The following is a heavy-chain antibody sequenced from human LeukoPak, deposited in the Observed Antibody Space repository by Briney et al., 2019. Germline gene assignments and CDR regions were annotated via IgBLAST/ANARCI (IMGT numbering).Heavy chain of an antibody. CDR1: GFTFSSYD. D-gene: IGHD1-14*01. CDR3: ARGAGGISGENWFDL. J-gene: IGHJ2*01. V-gene: IGHV3-13*01. CDR2: IGTAGDT. Sequence: GGSLRLSCAASGFTFSSYDMHWVRQATGKGLEWVSAIGTAGDTYYPGSVKGRFTISRENAKNSLYLQMNSLRAGDTAVYYCARGAGGISGENWFDLWGRGTLVTVSS.